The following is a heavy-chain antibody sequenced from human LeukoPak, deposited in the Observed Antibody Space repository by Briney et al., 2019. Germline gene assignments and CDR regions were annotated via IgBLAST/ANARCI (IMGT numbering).Heavy chain of an antibody. CDR1: GFTFSSYG. J-gene: IGHJ4*02. Sequence: GGSLRLSCAASGFTFSSYGMHWVRQAPGKGLEWVAFIRYDGSNKYYADSVKGRFTIYRDNSKNTLYLQMNSLRPEDTALYYCAKKGYYASGSYFDYWGQGTLVTVSS. CDR2: IRYDGSNK. D-gene: IGHD3-10*01. CDR3: AKKGYYASGSYFDY. V-gene: IGHV3-30*02.